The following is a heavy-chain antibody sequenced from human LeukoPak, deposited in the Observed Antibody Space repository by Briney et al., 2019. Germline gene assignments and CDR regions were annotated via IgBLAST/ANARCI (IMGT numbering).Heavy chain of an antibody. V-gene: IGHV1-69*05. CDR3: ARDPPDSYSSGWYYFDY. CDR2: IIPIFGTA. CDR1: GGTFSSYA. Sequence: SVKVSCKASGGTFSSYAISWVRQTPGQGLEWMGRIIPIFGTANYAQKFQGRVTITTDESTSTAYMELSSLRSEDTAVYYCARDPPDSYSSGWYYFDYWGQGTLVTVSS. D-gene: IGHD6-19*01. J-gene: IGHJ4*02.